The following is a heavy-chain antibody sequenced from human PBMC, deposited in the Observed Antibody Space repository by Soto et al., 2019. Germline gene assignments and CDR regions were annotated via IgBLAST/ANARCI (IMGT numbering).Heavy chain of an antibody. Sequence: QVQLQESGPGLVKPSQTLSLTCTVSGGSISSGDYYWSWIRQPPGKGLEWIGYIYYSGSTYYNPSLKSRVTISVDTSQNQFPLKLSSVTAADTAVYYCARASLELATYYYYGMDVWGQGTTVTVSS. D-gene: IGHD1-7*01. CDR1: GGSISSGDYY. CDR2: IYYSGST. CDR3: ARASLELATYYYYGMDV. J-gene: IGHJ6*02. V-gene: IGHV4-30-4*01.